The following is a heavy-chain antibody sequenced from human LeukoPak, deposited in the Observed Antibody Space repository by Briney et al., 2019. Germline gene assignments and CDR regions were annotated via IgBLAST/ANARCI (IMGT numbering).Heavy chain of an antibody. CDR3: AKGQSATCFSGNNC. CDR2: ISGNSDFA. V-gene: IGHV3-23*01. Sequence: GGSLRLSCAASGFTLSAYAMSWFRQAPGKGLEWVSAISGNSDFAYYADSVKGRFTISRDNSKDTLLLQMSSLRADDTAVYFCAKGQSATCFSGNNCWGQGTLVTVSS. CDR1: GFTLSAYA. D-gene: IGHD2/OR15-2a*01. J-gene: IGHJ4*02.